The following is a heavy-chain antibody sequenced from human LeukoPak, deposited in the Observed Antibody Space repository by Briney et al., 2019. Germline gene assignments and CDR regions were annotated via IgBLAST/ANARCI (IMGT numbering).Heavy chain of an antibody. CDR1: GYTFTGYY. CDR2: INPNSGGA. J-gene: IGHJ6*04. D-gene: IGHD2-21*02. Sequence: GASVKVSCKASGYTFTGYYMHWVRQAPGQGLEWMGRINPNSGGANYAQKFQGRVTMTRATSISTAYMELSRLRSDDTAVYYCARDFCGGDCYSRSTYMDAWGKGTTVTVSS. V-gene: IGHV1-2*06. CDR3: ARDFCGGDCYSRSTYMDA.